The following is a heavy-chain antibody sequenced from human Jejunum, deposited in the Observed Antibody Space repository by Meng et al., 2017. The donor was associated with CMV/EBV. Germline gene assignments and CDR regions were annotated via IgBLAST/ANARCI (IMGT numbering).Heavy chain of an antibody. CDR2: IKAKTDGEPT. D-gene: IGHD3-3*01. CDR3: TRSKVGDFDY. J-gene: IGHJ4*02. Sequence: VQVVESGGRFVKPGGSLRLSCAASGFTFSDAWMSWVRQAPEKGLEWVGRIKAKTDGEPTDYAAPVKGRFTLSRDDSKNTAYLQMDSLKTDDTAVYYCTRSKVGDFDYWGQGTLVTVSS. V-gene: IGHV3-15*01. CDR1: GFTFSDAW.